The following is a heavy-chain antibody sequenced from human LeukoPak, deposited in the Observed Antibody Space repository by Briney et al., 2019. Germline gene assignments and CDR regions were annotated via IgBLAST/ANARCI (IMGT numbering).Heavy chain of an antibody. Sequence: SETLSLTCTVSGGSISSYYWSWIRQPPGKGLEWIGYIYYSGSTNYNPSLKSRVTISVDTSKNQFSLKLSSVTAADTAVYYCARGRRYFDWYNWFDPWGQGTLVTVSS. CDR3: ARGRRYFDWYNWFDP. V-gene: IGHV4-59*12. CDR1: GGSISSYY. D-gene: IGHD3-9*01. CDR2: IYYSGST. J-gene: IGHJ5*02.